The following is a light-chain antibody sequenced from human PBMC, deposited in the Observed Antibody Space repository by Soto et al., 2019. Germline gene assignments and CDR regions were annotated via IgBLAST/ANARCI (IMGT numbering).Light chain of an antibody. J-gene: IGKJ1*01. Sequence: DIQMTQSPSSLSASVGDRFTITCLASQRITTYLNWYQQRPGKAPSLLIYAATYLRSGVPSRFSGSGSGTEFTLTIDGLQPDDFATYFCHQIHTTPWTFGQGTKVDIK. CDR1: QRITTY. CDR2: AAT. V-gene: IGKV1-39*01. CDR3: HQIHTTPWT.